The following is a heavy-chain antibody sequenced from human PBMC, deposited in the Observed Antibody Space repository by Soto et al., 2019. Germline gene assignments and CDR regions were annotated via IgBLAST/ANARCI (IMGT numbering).Heavy chain of an antibody. J-gene: IGHJ4*02. CDR2: IYYSGST. CDR1: GGSISSYY. V-gene: IGHV4-59*01. D-gene: IGHD5-18*01. Sequence: LSLTCTVSGGSISSYYWSWIRQPPGKGLEWIGYIYYSGSTNYNPSLKSRVTISVDTSKNQFSLKLSSVTAADTAVYYCARNLKRGYSYGPFDYWGQGTLVTVSS. CDR3: ARNLKRGYSYGPFDY.